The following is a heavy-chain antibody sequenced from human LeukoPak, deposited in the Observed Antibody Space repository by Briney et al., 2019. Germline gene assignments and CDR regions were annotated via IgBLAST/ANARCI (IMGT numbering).Heavy chain of an antibody. CDR1: GGSFSGYY. D-gene: IGHD3-9*01. J-gene: IGHJ4*02. Sequence: PSETLSLTCAVYGGSFSGYYWSWICQPPGKGLEWIGEINHSGSTNYNPSLKSRVTISVDTSKNQFSLKLSSVTAADTAVYYCASIWYYDILTGYSPFDHWGQGTLVTVSS. CDR3: ASIWYYDILTGYSPFDH. V-gene: IGHV4-34*01. CDR2: INHSGST.